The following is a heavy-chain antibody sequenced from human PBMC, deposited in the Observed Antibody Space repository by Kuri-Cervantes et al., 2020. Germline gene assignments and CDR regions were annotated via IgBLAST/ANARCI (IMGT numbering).Heavy chain of an antibody. V-gene: IGHV4-61*01. D-gene: IGHD1-7*01. CDR3: ATSNWENYLVRDF. CDR2: TFYDGNT. Sequence: SETLSLTCTVSGASVGSNLYYWNWIRQPPGKGLEWIGFTFYDGNTYYNPSLGSRVAMSLDASRNQFSLRLSSVTAADTAIYYCATSNWENYLVRDFWGQGTLVTVSS. CDR1: GASVGSNLYY. J-gene: IGHJ4*02.